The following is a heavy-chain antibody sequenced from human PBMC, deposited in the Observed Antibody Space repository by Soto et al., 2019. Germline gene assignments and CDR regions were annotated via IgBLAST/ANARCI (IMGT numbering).Heavy chain of an antibody. J-gene: IGHJ5*02. Sequence: ASVKVSCKASGDIFTRYSVHWVRQAPGQGPEWMGIVSPSDGNRNYAQKVQGRVTMTTDTSTSTAYMELRSLRSDDTAVYYCARGVGSGSYYNQYNWFDPWGQGTLVTVSS. CDR1: GDIFTRYS. CDR2: VSPSDGNR. CDR3: ARGVGSGSYYNQYNWFDP. V-gene: IGHV1-46*01. D-gene: IGHD3-10*01.